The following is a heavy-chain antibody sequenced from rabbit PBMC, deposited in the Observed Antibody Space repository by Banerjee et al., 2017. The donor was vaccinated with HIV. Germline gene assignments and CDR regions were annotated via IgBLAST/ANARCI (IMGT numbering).Heavy chain of an antibody. Sequence: QSLEESGGGLVKPEGSLKLTCTASGIDFSSYWMCWVRQAPGKGLEWIACIYAGSSGDTYYASWAKGRFTISKTSSTTVTLQMTSLTAADTATYFCARGIVVIGGYGYALNLWGPGTLVTVS. J-gene: IGHJ4*01. V-gene: IGHV1S40*01. CDR3: ARGIVVIGGYGYALNL. D-gene: IGHD6-1*01. CDR1: GIDFSSYW. CDR2: IYAGSSGDT.